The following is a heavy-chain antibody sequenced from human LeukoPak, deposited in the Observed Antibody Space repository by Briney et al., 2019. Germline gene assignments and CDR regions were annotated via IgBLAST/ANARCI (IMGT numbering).Heavy chain of an antibody. CDR3: ARDQPYIDV. Sequence: SETLSLTCTVSGGSISSSSYYWGWIRQPPGKGLEWIGSMYYSGSTYYNPSLKSRVTISVDTSKNQFSLKLSSVTAADTAVYYCARDQPYIDVWGKGTTVTVSS. V-gene: IGHV4-39*02. CDR1: GGSISSSSYY. CDR2: MYYSGST. J-gene: IGHJ6*03.